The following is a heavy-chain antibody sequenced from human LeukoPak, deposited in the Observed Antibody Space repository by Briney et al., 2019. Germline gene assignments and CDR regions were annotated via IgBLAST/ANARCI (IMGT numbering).Heavy chain of an antibody. CDR3: ASRGLYSNYLDY. V-gene: IGHV4-39*01. CDR1: GGSISSSSYY. J-gene: IGHJ4*02. Sequence: ASETLSLTCTVSGGSISSSSYYWGWIRQPPGKGLEWIGSIYYSGSTYYNPSLKSRVTISVDTSKNQFSLKLSSVTAADTAVYYCASRGLYSNYLDYWGQGTLVTVSS. CDR2: IYYSGST. D-gene: IGHD4-11*01.